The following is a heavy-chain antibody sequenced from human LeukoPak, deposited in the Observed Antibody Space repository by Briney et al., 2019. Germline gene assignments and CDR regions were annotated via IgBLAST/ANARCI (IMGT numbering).Heavy chain of an antibody. Sequence: SETLSLTCTVSGAFISSGTYYWSWIRQPAGKGLEWIGRFYISGSTHYNPSLKSRVTISVDTSKNQFSLKVNSVTAADTAVYYCARGRDGYNFLNRGGYCYFDYWGQGTLVTVSS. J-gene: IGHJ4*02. CDR1: GAFISSGTYY. CDR3: ARGRDGYNFLNRGGYCYFDY. D-gene: IGHD5-24*01. V-gene: IGHV4-61*02. CDR2: FYISGST.